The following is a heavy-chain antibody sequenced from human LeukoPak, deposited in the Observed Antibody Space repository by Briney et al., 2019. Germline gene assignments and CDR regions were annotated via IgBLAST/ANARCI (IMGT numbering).Heavy chain of an antibody. CDR2: IKQDGSEK. CDR3: ATDWVHGSGGMGY. Sequence: GGSPRLSCAASGFTFSSYWMSWVRQAPGKGLEWVANIKQDGSEKYYVDSVKGRFTISRDNAKNSLYLQMNSLRAEDTAVYYCATDWVHGSGGMGYWGQGTLDTVSS. CDR1: GFTFSSYW. J-gene: IGHJ4*02. V-gene: IGHV3-7*01. D-gene: IGHD3-10*01.